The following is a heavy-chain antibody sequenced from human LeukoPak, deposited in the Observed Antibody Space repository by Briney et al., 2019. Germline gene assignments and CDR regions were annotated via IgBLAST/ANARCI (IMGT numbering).Heavy chain of an antibody. CDR1: GGTFSSYA. Sequence: GASVKVSCKASGGTFSSYAISWVRQAPGQGLEWMGGIIPIFGTANYAQKFQDRVTLTTDASTDTAYMELTNLTSDDTATYFCARGDYGDYVSFDYWGQGTLVTVSS. CDR3: ARGDYGDYVSFDY. CDR2: IIPIFGTA. J-gene: IGHJ4*02. D-gene: IGHD4-17*01. V-gene: IGHV1-69*05.